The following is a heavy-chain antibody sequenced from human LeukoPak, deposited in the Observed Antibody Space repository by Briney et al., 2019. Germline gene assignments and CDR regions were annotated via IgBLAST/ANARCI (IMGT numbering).Heavy chain of an antibody. Sequence: SETLSLTCTVSGGSISSSSYYWGWIRQPPGKGLEWIGSIYYSGSTYYNPSLKSRVTISVDTSKNQFPLKLSSVTAADTAVYYCARQRFRLWFGELLRDAFDIWGQGTMVTVSS. CDR2: IYYSGST. CDR1: GGSISSSSYY. D-gene: IGHD3-10*01. J-gene: IGHJ3*02. CDR3: ARQRFRLWFGELLRDAFDI. V-gene: IGHV4-39*01.